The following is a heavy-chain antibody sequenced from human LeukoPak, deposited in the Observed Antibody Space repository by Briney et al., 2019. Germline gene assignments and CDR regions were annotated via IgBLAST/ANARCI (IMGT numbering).Heavy chain of an antibody. CDR3: AKDLDILTGLYYYSAMDV. J-gene: IGHJ6*02. D-gene: IGHD3-9*01. CDR2: ISGSGGNT. V-gene: IGHV3-23*01. CDR1: GFTFSSYA. Sequence: GGSLRLSCAASGFTFSSYAMNWVRQAPGKGLEWVSTISGSGGNTYYADSVKGRFTISRDNSKTTLYLQMNSLRAEDTAVYYCAKDLDILTGLYYYSAMDVWGQGTTVTVSS.